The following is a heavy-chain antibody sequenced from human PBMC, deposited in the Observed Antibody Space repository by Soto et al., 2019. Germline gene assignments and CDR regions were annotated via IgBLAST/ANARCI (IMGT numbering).Heavy chain of an antibody. CDR1: GITVTSSY. Sequence: KLVESGGGVVQPGGSLRLSCAASGITVTSSYMTWVRQAPGKGLEWVSTLYTSGDTYYADSVKGRFTLSRDSSKNTLFLQVSSLRVDDSGVYFCASAVLQWQKVEGFDLWGQGTQVFVSS. V-gene: IGHV3-66*01. CDR2: LYTSGDT. D-gene: IGHD6-19*01. J-gene: IGHJ5*02. CDR3: ASAVLQWQKVEGFDL.